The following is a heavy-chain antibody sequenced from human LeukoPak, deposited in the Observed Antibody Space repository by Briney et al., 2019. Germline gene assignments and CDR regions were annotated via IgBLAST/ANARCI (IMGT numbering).Heavy chain of an antibody. J-gene: IGHJ6*02. CDR1: GGSISSYY. V-gene: IGHV4-59*08. Sequence: SETLSLTCTVSGGSISSYYWSWIRQPPGKGLEWIGYIYYSGSTNYNPSLKSRVTISVDTSKNQFSLKLSSVTAADAAVYYCARQDYYYGMDVWGQGTTVTVSS. CDR3: ARQDYYYGMDV. CDR2: IYYSGST.